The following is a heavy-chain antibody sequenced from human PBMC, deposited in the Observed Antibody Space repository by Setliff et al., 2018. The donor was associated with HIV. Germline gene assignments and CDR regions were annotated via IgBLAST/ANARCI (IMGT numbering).Heavy chain of an antibody. CDR3: ARHVIPYSNSLRVYMDV. J-gene: IGHJ6*03. V-gene: IGHV3-48*01. CDR2: ISSSSSTI. D-gene: IGHD4-4*01. Sequence: GGSLRLSCAASGFTFSSYAMSWVRQAPGKGLEWVSYISSSSSTIYYADSVKGRFTISRDNAKNSLYLQMNSLRASDTAMYYCARHVIPYSNSLRVYMDVWGKGTTVTVSS. CDR1: GFTFSSYA.